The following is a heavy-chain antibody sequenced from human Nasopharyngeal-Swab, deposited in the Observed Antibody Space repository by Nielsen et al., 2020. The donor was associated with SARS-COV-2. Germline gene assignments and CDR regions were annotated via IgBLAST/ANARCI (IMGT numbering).Heavy chain of an antibody. V-gene: IGHV4-34*01. CDR3: ASSDCGGDCYPDAFDI. J-gene: IGHJ3*02. CDR1: GGSFSGYY. D-gene: IGHD2-21*02. CDR2: INHSGST. Sequence: SETLSLTCAVYGGSFSGYYWSWIRQPPGKGLEWIGEINHSGSTNYNPSLKSRVTISVDTSENQFSLKLSSVTAADTAVYYCASSDCGGDCYPDAFDIWGQGTMVTVSS.